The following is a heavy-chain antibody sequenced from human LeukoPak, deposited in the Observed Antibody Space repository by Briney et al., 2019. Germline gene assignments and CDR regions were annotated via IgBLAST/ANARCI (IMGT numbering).Heavy chain of an antibody. CDR1: EFNFAVEW. Sequence: GGSLRLSCAASEFNFAVEWMTWVRQAPGTGLEWVATIKGDGSEKYYVDSVKGRFTISRDNAKSSLYLQMNSLKDEDTAVYYCAGDRGWTFYLWGQGTLVSVSS. D-gene: IGHD3-10*01. CDR3: AGDRGWTFYL. J-gene: IGHJ5*02. V-gene: IGHV3-7*01. CDR2: IKGDGSEK.